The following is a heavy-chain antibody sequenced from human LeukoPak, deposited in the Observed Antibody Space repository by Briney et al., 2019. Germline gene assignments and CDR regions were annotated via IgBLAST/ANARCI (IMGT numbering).Heavy chain of an antibody. J-gene: IGHJ4*02. V-gene: IGHV1-2*02. CDR2: INPNSGGT. CDR1: GYTFTGYY. CDR3: ARLTYYGSGQYFDY. Sequence: GASVKVSCKASGYTFTGYYMHWVRQAPGQGLEWMGWINPNSGGTNYAQKFQGRVTMTRDTSISTAYMELSRLRSDDTAVYYCARLTYYGSGQYFDYWGQGTLVTVSS. D-gene: IGHD3-10*01.